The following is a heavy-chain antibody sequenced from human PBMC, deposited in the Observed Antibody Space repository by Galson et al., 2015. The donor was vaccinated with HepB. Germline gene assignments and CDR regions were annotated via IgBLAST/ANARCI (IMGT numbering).Heavy chain of an antibody. D-gene: IGHD5-12*01. Sequence: SLRLSCAASGFTFSNAWMSWVRQAPGKGLEWVGRIKSKTDGGTTDYAAPVKGRFTISRDDSKNTLYLQMNSLKTEDTAVYYCTTSLLRVATILDYYYYGMDVWGQGTTVTVSS. J-gene: IGHJ6*02. CDR3: TTSLLRVATILDYYYYGMDV. V-gene: IGHV3-15*01. CDR1: GFTFSNAW. CDR2: IKSKTDGGTT.